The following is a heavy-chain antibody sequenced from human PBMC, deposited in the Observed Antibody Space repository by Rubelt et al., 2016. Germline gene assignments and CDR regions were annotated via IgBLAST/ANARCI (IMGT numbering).Heavy chain of an antibody. Sequence: GGGVVQPGRSLRLSCAASGFTFRTYGMHWVRQAPGKGLEWVAVIWYDGSHKYYADSVKGRFTISRGNSKNTLYLQMNSLRAEDTAVYYCAKVPLRFLEWLFDYWGQGTLVTVSS. D-gene: IGHD3-3*01. CDR1: GFTFRTYG. CDR3: AKVPLRFLEWLFDY. J-gene: IGHJ4*02. CDR2: IWYDGSHK. V-gene: IGHV3-33*06.